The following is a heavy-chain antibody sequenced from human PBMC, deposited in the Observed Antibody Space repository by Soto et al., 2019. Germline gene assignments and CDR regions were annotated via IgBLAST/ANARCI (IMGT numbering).Heavy chain of an antibody. V-gene: IGHV4-59*08. CDR2: IYYSGST. CDR1: GGPISSYY. Sequence: PSETLSLTCTVSGGPISSYYWNWIRQPPGKGLEWIGYIYYSGSTNYNPSLKSRVTISVDTPKNQFSLKLSSVTAADTAVYYCAQSSQGIAVAGTNLDYWGQGTLVTVSS. J-gene: IGHJ4*02. CDR3: AQSSQGIAVAGTNLDY. D-gene: IGHD6-19*01.